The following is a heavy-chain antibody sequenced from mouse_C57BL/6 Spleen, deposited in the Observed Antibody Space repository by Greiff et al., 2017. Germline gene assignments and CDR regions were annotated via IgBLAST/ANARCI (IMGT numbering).Heavy chain of an antibody. J-gene: IGHJ1*03. D-gene: IGHD1-1*01. V-gene: IGHV1-18*01. CDR1: GYTFTDYN. Sequence: VQLQQSGPELVKPGASVKIPCKASGYTFTDYNMDWVKQSHGKSLEWIGDINPNNGGTIYNQKFKGKATLTVDKSYSTAYMELRSLTYEDTAVYYCARGTTVDWYFDVWGTGTTVTVSS. CDR2: INPNNGGT. CDR3: ARGTTVDWYFDV.